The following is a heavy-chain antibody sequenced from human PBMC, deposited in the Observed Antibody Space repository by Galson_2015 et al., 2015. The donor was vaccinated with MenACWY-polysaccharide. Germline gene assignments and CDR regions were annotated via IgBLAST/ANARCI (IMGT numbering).Heavy chain of an antibody. CDR1: GLTFSSYA. Sequence: LRLSCAASGLTFSSYAMGWVRQAPGKGPEWVSGLNSGATNTYYADSVRGRFTISRDNSKNTLYLQMNSLRAEGTALYYCAKGAAHYGSGNYYDYWGQGTLVTVSS. CDR3: AKGAAHYGSGNYYDY. V-gene: IGHV3-23*01. D-gene: IGHD3-10*01. CDR2: LNSGATNT. J-gene: IGHJ4*02.